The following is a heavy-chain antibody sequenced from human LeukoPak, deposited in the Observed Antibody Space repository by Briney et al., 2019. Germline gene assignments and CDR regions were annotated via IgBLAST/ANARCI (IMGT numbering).Heavy chain of an antibody. J-gene: IGHJ4*01. CDR2: ISYDGSNK. Sequence: GGSLRLSCAASGFTFSSYGMHWVRQALGKGLEWVAVISYDGSNKYYADSVKGRFTISRDNSKNSLYLQMNSLRAEDTAVYYCARERDLYGDYDSYYFDYWGQGTLVTVSS. CDR3: ARERDLYGDYDSYYFDY. D-gene: IGHD4-17*01. CDR1: GFTFSSYG. V-gene: IGHV3-30*03.